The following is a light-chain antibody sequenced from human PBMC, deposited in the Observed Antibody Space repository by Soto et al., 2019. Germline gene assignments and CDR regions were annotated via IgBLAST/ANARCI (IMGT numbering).Light chain of an antibody. V-gene: IGLV2-14*01. CDR3: TSPTPGSLYV. J-gene: IGLJ1*01. CDR1: SSDVGNYNY. CDR2: MVS. Sequence: QSVLTQSASVSGSAGQSITISCTGTSSDVGNYNYVSWYQQYPGRVPKLLIYMVSNRASGVSNRFSGSKSGNTASLTISGLQAEDEADYFCTSPTPGSLYVFGTGTKVTVL.